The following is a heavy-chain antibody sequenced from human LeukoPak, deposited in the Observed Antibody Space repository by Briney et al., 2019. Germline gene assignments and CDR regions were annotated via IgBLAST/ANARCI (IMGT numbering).Heavy chain of an antibody. CDR2: IYTSGST. CDR1: GGSISSYY. V-gene: IGHV4-4*07. D-gene: IGHD1-14*01. J-gene: IGHJ5*02. Sequence: SETLSLTCTVPGGSISSYYWSWIRQPAGKGLEWIGRIYTSGSTNYNPSLKSRVTISVDTSKNQFSLKLSSVTAADTAVYYCARGRPDSLRFDPWGQGTLVTVSS. CDR3: ARGRPDSLRFDP.